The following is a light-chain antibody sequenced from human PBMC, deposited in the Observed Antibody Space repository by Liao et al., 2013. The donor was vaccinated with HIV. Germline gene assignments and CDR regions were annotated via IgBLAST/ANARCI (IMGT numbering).Light chain of an antibody. Sequence: SYVLTQPPSVSVAPGKTARITCGGNNIGSKSVHWYQRKPGQAPLLVIYYDTNRPSGIPERFSGSNSGNTATLTISRVEPGDEADYYCQVWDVSSDHWVFGGGTKLTVL. CDR3: QVWDVSSDHWV. CDR1: NIGSKS. V-gene: IGLV3-21*04. CDR2: YDT. J-gene: IGLJ3*02.